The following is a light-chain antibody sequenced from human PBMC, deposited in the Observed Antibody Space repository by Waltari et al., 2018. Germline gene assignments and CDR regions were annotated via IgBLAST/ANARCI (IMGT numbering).Light chain of an antibody. Sequence: QSALTQPPSASGSPGQAVAISCTGTRRDIGRYHLVSWYQQHPGKAPKLIISEVNKRPSGVPDRFSGAKSGNTASLTVSGLQAEDEADYYCSAHGGSDRFYVFGTGTKVTVL. CDR2: EVN. V-gene: IGLV2-8*01. CDR1: RRDIGRYHL. CDR3: SAHGGSDRFYV. J-gene: IGLJ1*01.